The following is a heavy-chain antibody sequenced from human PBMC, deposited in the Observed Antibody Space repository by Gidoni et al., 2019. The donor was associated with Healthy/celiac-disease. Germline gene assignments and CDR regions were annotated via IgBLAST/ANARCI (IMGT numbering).Heavy chain of an antibody. CDR3: AKVGGGQGTGLRQWLVSVRGIGAFDI. D-gene: IGHD6-19*01. CDR2: IRGRGGST. V-gene: IGHV3-23*01. CDR1: GFTFSSYA. Sequence: EVQLLESGGGLVQPGGSLRLSCAASGFTFSSYAMSWVRQAPGKGLEWVAAIRGRGGSTYYADAVKGRFTISRDNSKNTLYLKMNSLRAEDTAVYYCAKVGGGQGTGLRQWLVSVRGIGAFDIWGQGTMVTVSS. J-gene: IGHJ3*02.